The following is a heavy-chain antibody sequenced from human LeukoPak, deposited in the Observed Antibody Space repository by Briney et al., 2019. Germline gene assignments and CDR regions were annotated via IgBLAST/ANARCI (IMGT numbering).Heavy chain of an antibody. J-gene: IGHJ4*02. D-gene: IGHD3-9*01. CDR1: GFTFSDYA. V-gene: IGHV4-59*01. Sequence: GSLRLSCAASGFTFSDYALIWVRQAPGKGLEWIGYGFYSGSTDYNPSLKSRVTTSVDTSKRQISLKLSSVTAADTALYYCAREMTATGRGHYFDYWGQGALVTVSS. CDR3: AREMTATGRGHYFDY. CDR2: GFYSGST.